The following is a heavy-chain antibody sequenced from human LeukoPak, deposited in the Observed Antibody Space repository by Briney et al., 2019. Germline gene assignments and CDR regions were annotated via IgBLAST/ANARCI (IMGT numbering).Heavy chain of an antibody. CDR2: ISESGTTV. CDR3: TRDLMDYDVSTGLHHYYMDV. J-gene: IGHJ6*02. Sequence: PGGSLRLSCAASQFTFSDHYMSWIRQAPGKGLEWLSYISESGTTVYYAASVKGRFTITRDNAKNSLSLQMNSLRVEDTAVYYCTRDLMDYDVSTGLHHYYMDVWGQGTTVTVSS. CDR1: QFTFSDHY. D-gene: IGHD3-9*01. V-gene: IGHV3-11*04.